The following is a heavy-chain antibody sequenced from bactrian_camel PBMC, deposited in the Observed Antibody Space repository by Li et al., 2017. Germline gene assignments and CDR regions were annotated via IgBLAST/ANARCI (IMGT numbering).Heavy chain of an antibody. CDR3: AAAVRSAGGWCPALFSPSTSKY. CDR2: IDVDDNE. D-gene: IGHD7*01. CDR1: GYTYASNC. J-gene: IGHJ4*01. Sequence: VQLVESGGGLVQPGGSLRLSCVASGYTYASNCMGWFRQAPGKEREGVAGIDVDDNESYIDSVQGRFAMAQDNAKNIVSLLMNSLKPEDTGMYYCAAAVRSAGGWCPALFSPSTSKYWGQGTQVTVS. V-gene: IGHV3S53*01.